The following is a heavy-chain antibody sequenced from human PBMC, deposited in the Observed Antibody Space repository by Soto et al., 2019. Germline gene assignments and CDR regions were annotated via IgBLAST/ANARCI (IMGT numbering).Heavy chain of an antibody. CDR2: VYYNENT. CDR3: ARGERDYGSPGWFDP. V-gene: IGHV4-39*01. CDR1: GGSISSFTYY. Sequence: PSETLSLTCSVSGGSISSFTYYWGWIRQPPGKGLEWIGTVYYNENTYYNPSLKSRVTITVDTAKNQFSPNLRSVTAADTAMYFCARGERDYGSPGWFDPWGPGTLVTVFS. J-gene: IGHJ5*02. D-gene: IGHD3-10*01.